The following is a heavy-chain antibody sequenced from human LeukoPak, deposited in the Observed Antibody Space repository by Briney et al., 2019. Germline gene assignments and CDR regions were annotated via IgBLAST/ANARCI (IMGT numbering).Heavy chain of an antibody. CDR3: ARERVEMATILFDY. CDR1: GGSFSGYY. Sequence: PSETLSLTCAVYGGSFSGYYWSWIRQPPGKGLEWIGEINHSGSTNYNPSLKSRVTISVDTSKNQFSLKLSSVTAADTAVYYCARERVEMATILFDYWGQGTLVTVSS. J-gene: IGHJ4*02. CDR2: INHSGST. D-gene: IGHD5-24*01. V-gene: IGHV4-34*01.